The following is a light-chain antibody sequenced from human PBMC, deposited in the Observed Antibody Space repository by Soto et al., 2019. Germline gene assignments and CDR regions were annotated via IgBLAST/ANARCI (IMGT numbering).Light chain of an antibody. CDR2: GAS. J-gene: IGKJ5*01. Sequence: EIVFTQSPCTLSLSPGERATLSRRVTQSLSSSYLALYQQNTGQAPRLLICGASSRATGIPYRLSGSGSETDFTHTISRLEPEDVSVYYCQQYGSSPITFGQGTRLEIK. V-gene: IGKV3-20*01. CDR1: QSLSSSY. CDR3: QQYGSSPIT.